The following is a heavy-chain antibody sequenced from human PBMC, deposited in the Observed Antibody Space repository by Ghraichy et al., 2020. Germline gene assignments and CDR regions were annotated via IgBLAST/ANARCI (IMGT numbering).Heavy chain of an antibody. CDR3: AKVPVTSAWVEFDY. CDR2: ISGSGGGT. J-gene: IGHJ4*02. Sequence: ETLSLTCAASGFTFSSYVMSWVRQAPGKGLEWVSGISGSGGGTYYADSVKGRFTISRDNSKNTLYLQMNSLRAEDTAVYFCAKVPVTSAWVEFDYWGQGTLVTVSS. CDR1: GFTFSSYV. V-gene: IGHV3-23*01. D-gene: IGHD6-19*01.